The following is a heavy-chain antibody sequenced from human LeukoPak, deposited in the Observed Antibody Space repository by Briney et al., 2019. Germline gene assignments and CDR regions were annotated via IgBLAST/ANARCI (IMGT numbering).Heavy chain of an antibody. J-gene: IGHJ5*02. CDR3: ARLKDYDSSGP. CDR1: SDSISNSAYH. D-gene: IGHD3-22*01. Sequence: SETLSLTCTVSSDSISNSAYHWGWIRQPPGRGLEWIGTIYYNRGTYYNPSLKSRVAISVDTSKNQFSLKLSSVTAADTAMYYCARLKDYDSSGPWGQGTLVTVSS. V-gene: IGHV4-39*01. CDR2: IYYNRGT.